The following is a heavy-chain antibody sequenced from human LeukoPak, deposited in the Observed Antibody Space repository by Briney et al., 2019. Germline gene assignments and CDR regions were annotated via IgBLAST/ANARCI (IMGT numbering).Heavy chain of an antibody. Sequence: PGGSLRLSCVASGFPFSNAWMSWVRQAPGKGLEWVGHIKTKTDGGTTDYAAPVKGRFTISRDDSKTTLYLQMNSLKTEDTAVYYCTTSPLYGGFDYWGQGTLVTVSS. CDR3: TTSPLYGGFDY. CDR2: IKTKTDGGTT. CDR1: GFPFSNAW. J-gene: IGHJ4*02. D-gene: IGHD4/OR15-4a*01. V-gene: IGHV3-15*01.